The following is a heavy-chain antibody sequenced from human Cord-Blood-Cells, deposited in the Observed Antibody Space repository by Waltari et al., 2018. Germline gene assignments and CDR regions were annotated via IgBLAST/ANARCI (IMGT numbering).Heavy chain of an antibody. V-gene: IGHV3-30-3*01. CDR1: GFTFSSYA. CDR3: ASLGGSYLGGDY. J-gene: IGHJ4*02. D-gene: IGHD1-26*01. Sequence: QVQLVESGGGVVQPGRSLRLSCAASGFTFSSYAMHWVRQAPGKGLEWVAFISDDGSNKYYADSVKGRFTISRDNSKNTLYLQMNSLRAEDTAVYYCASLGGSYLGGDYWGQGTLVTVSS. CDR2: ISDDGSNK.